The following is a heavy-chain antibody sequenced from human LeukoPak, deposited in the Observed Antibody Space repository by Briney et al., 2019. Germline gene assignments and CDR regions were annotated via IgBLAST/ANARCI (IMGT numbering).Heavy chain of an antibody. J-gene: IGHJ4*02. D-gene: IGHD1-26*01. Sequence: GGSLRLSCVASGFTFTNYAMSWVRQAPGKGLEWVSGISSNGGSTDYADSVKGRFTISRDNSKNTLYLQMSSLRAEDTAVYYCVKDRGKYSGSYSDYWGQGTLVTVSS. CDR3: VKDRGKYSGSYSDY. CDR2: ISSNGGST. V-gene: IGHV3-23*01. CDR1: GFTFTNYA.